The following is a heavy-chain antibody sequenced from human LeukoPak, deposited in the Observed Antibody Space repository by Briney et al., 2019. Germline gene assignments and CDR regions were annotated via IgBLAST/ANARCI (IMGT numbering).Heavy chain of an antibody. CDR2: IYHSGST. CDR3: ARAHRETYYYGSGSYFS. V-gene: IGHV4-30-2*01. Sequence: SETLSLTCAVSGGSISSGGYSWSWIRQPPGKGLEWIGYIYHSGSTSYNPSLKSRVTISVDKSKNQFSLKLSSVTAADTAVYYCARAHRETYYYGSGSYFSWGQGTLVTVSS. J-gene: IGHJ5*02. CDR1: GGSISSGGYS. D-gene: IGHD3-10*01.